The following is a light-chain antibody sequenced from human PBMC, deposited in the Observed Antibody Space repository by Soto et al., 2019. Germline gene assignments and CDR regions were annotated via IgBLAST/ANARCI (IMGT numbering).Light chain of an antibody. CDR3: QQYGSSPRT. V-gene: IGKV3-20*01. CDR1: QTVKSNN. Sequence: EIVLTQSPGTLSLSPGERATLSCRASQTVKSNNLAWYQQKPGQAPKVLIYGASSRATGISDRFSGSGSGTDFTLTISRLEPEDFVVYYCQQYGSSPRTFGQGTKVDIK. J-gene: IGKJ1*01. CDR2: GAS.